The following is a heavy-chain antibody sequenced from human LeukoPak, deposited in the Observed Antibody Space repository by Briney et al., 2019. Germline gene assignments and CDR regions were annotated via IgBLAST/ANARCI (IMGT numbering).Heavy chain of an antibody. Sequence: SETLSLTCTVSGGSISSYYGSWIRQPPGKGLEWIGYIYYSGSTNYNPSLKSRVTISVDTSKNQFSLKLSSVTAADTAVYYCARVRGSYFADYWGQGTLVTVSS. CDR1: GGSISSYY. V-gene: IGHV4-59*01. CDR3: ARVRGSYFADY. J-gene: IGHJ4*02. D-gene: IGHD1-26*01. CDR2: IYYSGST.